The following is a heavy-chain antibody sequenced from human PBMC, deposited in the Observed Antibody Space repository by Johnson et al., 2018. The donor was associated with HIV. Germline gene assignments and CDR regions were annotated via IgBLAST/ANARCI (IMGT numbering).Heavy chain of an antibody. CDR2: ISYDGSNK. CDR1: GFTFSSYA. V-gene: IGHV3-30*04. CDR3: ARERPIAPFDI. Sequence: QEQLVESGGGVVQPGRSLRLSCAASGFTFSSYAMHWVRQAPGKGLEWVAVISYDGSNKYYADSVKGRFTISRDNSKNTLYLQMNSLRAEDTAVYYCARERPIAPFDIWGQGTMVTVSS. J-gene: IGHJ3*02. D-gene: IGHD3-22*01.